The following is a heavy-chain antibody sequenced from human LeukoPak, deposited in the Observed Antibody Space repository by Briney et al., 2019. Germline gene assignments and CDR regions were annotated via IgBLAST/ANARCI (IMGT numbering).Heavy chain of an antibody. CDR1: GGSISSGSYY. J-gene: IGHJ4*02. CDR3: ARGLLSSPGGSDY. CDR2: IYTSGST. V-gene: IGHV4-61*02. D-gene: IGHD3-10*01. Sequence: NPSQTLSLTCTVSGGSISSGSYYWSWIRQPAGKGLEWIGRIYTSGSTNYNPSLKSRVTISVDTSKNQFSLKLSSVTAADTAVYYCARGLLSSPGGSDYWGQGTLVTVSS.